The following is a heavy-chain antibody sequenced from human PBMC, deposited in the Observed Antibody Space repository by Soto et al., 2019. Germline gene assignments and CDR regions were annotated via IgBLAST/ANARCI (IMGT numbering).Heavy chain of an antibody. V-gene: IGHV4-39*01. CDR2: VHYSGST. CDR1: GGSIRNNIYY. Sequence: QLQLQESGPGLVKPSETLSLTCSVSGGSIRNNIYYWGWIRQPPGKGLEWIATVHYSGSTYYTPSLKSRVTISADPSNNQFSLRLNSVTAADTAVYYCARQHYYDSSGYYTWNWGQGTLVTVSS. D-gene: IGHD3-22*01. CDR3: ARQHYYDSSGYYTWN. J-gene: IGHJ4*02.